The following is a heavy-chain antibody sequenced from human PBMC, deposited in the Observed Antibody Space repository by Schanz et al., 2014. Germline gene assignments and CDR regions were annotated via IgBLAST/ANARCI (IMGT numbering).Heavy chain of an antibody. CDR3: ARGRGFYDY. Sequence: QVQLVQSEAEVKKPGASMKVSCKASGYTFTSYSMHWVRQAPGQGLEWMGKIIPVLNIATYAQRFQGRVSITADTSTNTAYMELSSLTSEDTAVHYCARGRGFYDYWGQGTLVTVSS. V-gene: IGHV1-69*02. J-gene: IGHJ4*02. D-gene: IGHD3-10*01. CDR2: IIPVLNIA. CDR1: GYTFTSYS.